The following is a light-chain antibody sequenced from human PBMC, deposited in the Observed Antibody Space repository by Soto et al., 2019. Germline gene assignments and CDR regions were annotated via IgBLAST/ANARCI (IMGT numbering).Light chain of an antibody. J-gene: IGLJ2*01. CDR1: TGTVTTGHA. CDR3: LLSYSGARV. V-gene: IGLV7-46*01. CDR2: ETT. Sequence: QAVVTQEPSLTVSPGGTVTLTCGSITGTVTTGHAPYWFQQKPGQAPRTLIYETTNRHSWTPARFSGSLLGGKAALTLSGAQSEDEAEYYCLLSYSGARVFGGGTKLTVL.